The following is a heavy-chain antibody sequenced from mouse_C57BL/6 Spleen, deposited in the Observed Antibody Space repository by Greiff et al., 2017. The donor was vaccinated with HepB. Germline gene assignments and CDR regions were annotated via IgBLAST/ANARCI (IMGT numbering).Heavy chain of an antibody. CDR3: ARSGYYGYDRGYFDV. Sequence: QVQLQQPGAELVKPGASVKMSCKASGYTFTSYWITWVKQRPGQGLEWIGDIYPGSGGTNYNEKFKSKATLTVDTSSSTAYMQLSSLTSEDSAVYYCARSGYYGYDRGYFDVWGTGTTVTVSS. CDR1: GYTFTSYW. CDR2: IYPGSGGT. D-gene: IGHD2-2*01. J-gene: IGHJ1*03. V-gene: IGHV1-55*01.